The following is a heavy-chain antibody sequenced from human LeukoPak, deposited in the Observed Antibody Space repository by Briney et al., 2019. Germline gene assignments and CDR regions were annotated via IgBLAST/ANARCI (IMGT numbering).Heavy chain of an antibody. J-gene: IGHJ4*02. Sequence: GGSLRLSCTASGFTFSDYYMSWIRQAPGKGLEWVAYISGDRSMIYHIDSVKGQLTISRDNAKNSLFLQMNSLRDEDTAVYYCAKSRTTVDYWGQGTLVTVSS. CDR2: ISGDRSMI. CDR3: AKSRTTVDY. V-gene: IGHV3-11*01. CDR1: GFTFSDYY. D-gene: IGHD4-11*01.